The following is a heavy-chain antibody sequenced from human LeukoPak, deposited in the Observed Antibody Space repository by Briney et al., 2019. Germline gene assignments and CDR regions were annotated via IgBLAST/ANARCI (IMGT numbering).Heavy chain of an antibody. CDR1: GFTFGDYA. CDR3: TRVYDYGDYGSDY. Sequence: GGSLRLSCTASGFTFGDYAMSWFRQAPGRGLEWVGFIRSKAYGGTTEYAASVKGRFTISRDDRKSIAYLQMNSLKTEDTAVYYCTRVYDYGDYGSDYCGQGNLVKVSS. V-gene: IGHV3-49*03. D-gene: IGHD4-17*01. J-gene: IGHJ4*02. CDR2: IRSKAYGGTT.